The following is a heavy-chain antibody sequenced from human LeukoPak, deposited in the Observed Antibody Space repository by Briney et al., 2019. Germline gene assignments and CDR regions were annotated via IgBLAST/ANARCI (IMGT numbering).Heavy chain of an antibody. Sequence: KTGGSLRLSCAASGFTFSSYSMNWVRQAPGKGLEWVSSISSSSSYIYYADSVKGRFTISRDNAKNSLYLQMNSLRAEDTAVYYCARLASDFWRLNDYWGQGTLVTVSS. CDR1: GFTFSSYS. D-gene: IGHD3-3*01. V-gene: IGHV3-21*01. CDR2: ISSSSSYI. J-gene: IGHJ4*02. CDR3: ARLASDFWRLNDY.